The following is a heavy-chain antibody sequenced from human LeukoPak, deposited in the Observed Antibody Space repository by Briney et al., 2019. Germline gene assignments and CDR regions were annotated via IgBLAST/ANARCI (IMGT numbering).Heavy chain of an antibody. CDR3: AKDNRRHYTSGPNPDSLH. Sequence: GGSLRLSCAGSGFIFNNYAMHWVRQPPGKGLEWVSGISWNSGTIDYTDSVRGRFTISRDNAKNSLYLQMDSLRVEDTAFYYCAKDNRRHYTSGPNPDSLHWGQGALVTVSS. J-gene: IGHJ4*02. CDR2: ISWNSGTI. CDR1: GFIFNNYA. V-gene: IGHV3-9*01. D-gene: IGHD6-19*01.